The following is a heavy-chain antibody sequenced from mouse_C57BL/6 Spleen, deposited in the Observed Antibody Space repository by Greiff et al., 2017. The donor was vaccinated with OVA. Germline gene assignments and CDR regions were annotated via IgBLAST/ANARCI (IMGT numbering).Heavy chain of an antibody. V-gene: IGHV1-74*01. Sequence: QVQLQQPGAELVKPGASVKVSCKASGYTFTSYWMHWVKQRPGQGLEWIGRIHPSDSDTNYNQKFKGKATLTVDQSYSTAYMPLSSLTSEDSAVYYFAISHYYGSSPDYGGQGTTLTGPS. D-gene: IGHD1-1*01. CDR2: IHPSDSDT. J-gene: IGHJ2*01. CDR3: AISHYYGSSPDY. CDR1: GYTFTSYW.